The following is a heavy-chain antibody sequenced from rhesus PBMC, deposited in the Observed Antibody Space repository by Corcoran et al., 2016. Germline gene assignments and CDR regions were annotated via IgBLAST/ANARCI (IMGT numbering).Heavy chain of an antibody. CDR1: GGSISGYYY. Sequence: QVQLQQWGEGLVKPSETLSLTCAVYGGSISGYYYWSWIRQPPGKGLEWIGYIYGNSASTNYNPSLKNRFTISKVTSKNQFSLKLSSVTAADTAVYYCARSAAAGTGGYYYGLDSWGQGVVVTVSS. J-gene: IGHJ6*01. D-gene: IGHD6-25*01. CDR3: ARSAAAGTGGYYYGLDS. CDR2: IYGNSAST. V-gene: IGHV4-73*01.